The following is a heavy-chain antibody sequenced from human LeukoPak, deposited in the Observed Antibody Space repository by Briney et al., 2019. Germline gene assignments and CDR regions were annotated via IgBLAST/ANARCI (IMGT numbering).Heavy chain of an antibody. CDR2: STPLNGVT. V-gene: IGHV1-2*02. CDR1: GYTFTVYY. Sequence: ASVKDSFMASGYTFTVYYIHWVRQAPGQGLEWMGWSTPLNGVTNYAQKSPGAVTMTSDPSINTAYMELSRLRSDDTAVYYCARTDNLDPGWFDPWGQGTLVTVSS. D-gene: IGHD1-14*01. CDR3: ARTDNLDPGWFDP. J-gene: IGHJ5*02.